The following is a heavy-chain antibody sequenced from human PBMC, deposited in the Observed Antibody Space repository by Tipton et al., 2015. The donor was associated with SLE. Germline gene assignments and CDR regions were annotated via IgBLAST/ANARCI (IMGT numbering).Heavy chain of an antibody. Sequence: TLSLTCAVYGGSFSGYYWSWIRQSPGKGLEWIGEINHSGSTNYNPSLKSRVTISVDTSKNQFSLKLSSVTAADTAVYYCAREGIAAAGPDYWGQGTPVTVSS. CDR3: AREGIAAAGPDY. CDR1: GGSFSGYY. CDR2: INHSGST. V-gene: IGHV4-34*01. D-gene: IGHD6-13*01. J-gene: IGHJ4*02.